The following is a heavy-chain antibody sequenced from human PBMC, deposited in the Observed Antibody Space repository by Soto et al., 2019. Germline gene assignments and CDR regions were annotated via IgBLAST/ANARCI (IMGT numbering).Heavy chain of an antibody. CDR3: AKDLRCTSSSWQNNWFDP. CDR1: GFTFSSYG. CDR2: ISYDGSNK. D-gene: IGHD2-2*01. Sequence: QVQLVESGGGVVQPGRSLRLSCAASGFTFSSYGMHWVRQAPGKGLEWVAVISYDGSNKYYADSVKSRFTISRDNSKNRLNLQMNSLGAEDTAVYYCAKDLRCTSSSWQNNWFDPWGQGTLVTVSA. J-gene: IGHJ5*02. V-gene: IGHV3-30*18.